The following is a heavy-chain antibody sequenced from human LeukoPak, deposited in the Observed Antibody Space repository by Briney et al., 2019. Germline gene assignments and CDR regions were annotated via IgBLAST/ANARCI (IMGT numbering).Heavy chain of an antibody. CDR2: ISSSGSTI. CDR3: AREQGYCSSTSCPSGFDY. CDR1: GFTFSDYY. V-gene: IGHV3-11*01. J-gene: IGHJ4*02. D-gene: IGHD2-2*01. Sequence: GGSLRLSCAASGFTFSDYYMSWIRQAPGKGLEWVSYISSSGSTIYYADSVKGRFTISRDNAKNSLYLQMNSLRAEDTAVYYCAREQGYCSSTSCPSGFDYWAREPWSPSPQ.